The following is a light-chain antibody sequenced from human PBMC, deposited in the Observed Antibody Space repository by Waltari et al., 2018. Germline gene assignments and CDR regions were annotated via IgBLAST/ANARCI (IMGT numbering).Light chain of an antibody. CDR1: TSDVGSYDL. CDR3: CSYAGRGTYV. J-gene: IGLJ1*01. Sequence: QSALTQPASVSGTPGQSITISCSGTTSDVGSYDLVSWYQQHPGDAPKLLICEVFKRPQYTHSRVSGAKSGRTAALTIGGLQPEDEADNYCCSYAGRGTYVCGSGTKVTAL. V-gene: IGLV2-23*02. CDR2: EVF.